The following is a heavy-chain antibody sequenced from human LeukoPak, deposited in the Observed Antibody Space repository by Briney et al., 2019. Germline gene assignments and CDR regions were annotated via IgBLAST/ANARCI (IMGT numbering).Heavy chain of an antibody. CDR1: GGTFKRYA. CDR2: IIPMFGTE. V-gene: IGHV1-69*05. D-gene: IGHD3-22*01. Sequence: AVKVSCKASGGTFKRYAMSWVGQAPGQGVERMGRIIPMFGTENYAQKFQGRVTITTDESTSTAYMELSSLRSEDTAVYYCARGDSSGYYGDYWGQGTLVTVSS. CDR3: ARGDSSGYYGDY. J-gene: IGHJ4*02.